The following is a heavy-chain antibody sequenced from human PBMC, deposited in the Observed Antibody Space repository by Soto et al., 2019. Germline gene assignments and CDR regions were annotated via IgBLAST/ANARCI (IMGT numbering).Heavy chain of an antibody. CDR1: GFTFSGYA. V-gene: IGHV3-23*01. J-gene: IGHJ2*01. CDR3: ARKVSGSTGRPDLWYFDL. D-gene: IGHD3-10*01. Sequence: EVQLLDSGGGLVQPGGSLRLSCAASGFTFSGYALTWVRQAPGKGLEWVSGISGGGDATFYADSVKGRFTISRDNSKNTLYLQTNTLRAEDTAVYYCARKVSGSTGRPDLWYFDLWGRGTLVTVSS. CDR2: ISGGGDAT.